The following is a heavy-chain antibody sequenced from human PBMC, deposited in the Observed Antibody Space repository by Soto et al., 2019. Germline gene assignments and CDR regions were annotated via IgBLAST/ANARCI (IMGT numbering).Heavy chain of an antibody. J-gene: IGHJ3*02. D-gene: IGHD6-19*01. CDR1: GDTFTSYG. V-gene: IGHV1-18*01. CDR3: ARERISSGSTDLFDI. CDR2: ISAYNGNT. Sequence: ASVKVSCKASGDTFTSYGISWVRQAPGQGLEWMGWISAYNGNTNYAQKLQGRVTMTTDTSTSTAYMELRSLRSDDTAVYYCARERISSGSTDLFDIWGQGTMVTVSS.